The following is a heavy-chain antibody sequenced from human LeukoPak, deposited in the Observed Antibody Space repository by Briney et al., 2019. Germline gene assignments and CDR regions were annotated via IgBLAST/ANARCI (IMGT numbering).Heavy chain of an antibody. D-gene: IGHD3-22*01. CDR1: GGSISSCGYY. J-gene: IGHJ4*02. V-gene: IGHV4-31*03. Sequence: SETLSLTCTVSGGSISSCGYYWSWIRQHPGKGLEWIGYIYYSGSTYYNPSLKSRVTISVDTSKNQFSLKLSSVTAADTAVYYCARVAVVLGYYDSSGQYYFDYWGQGTLVTVSS. CDR2: IYYSGST. CDR3: ARVAVVLGYYDSSGQYYFDY.